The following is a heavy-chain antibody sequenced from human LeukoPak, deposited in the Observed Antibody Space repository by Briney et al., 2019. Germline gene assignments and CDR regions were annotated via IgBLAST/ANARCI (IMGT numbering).Heavy chain of an antibody. CDR2: INANSGAT. D-gene: IGHD5-12*01. V-gene: IGHV1-2*02. CDR1: GYTFTGFY. J-gene: IGHJ3*02. CDR3: ARELVAGGNDRGAFDM. Sequence: ASVNVSCKASGYTFTGFYMHWVRQAPGQGPDWMGWINANSGATKSAQKFQGRVTMTRDTSISTAYMALSRLKSDDTAIYYFARELVAGGNDRGAFDMWGQGTMVTASS.